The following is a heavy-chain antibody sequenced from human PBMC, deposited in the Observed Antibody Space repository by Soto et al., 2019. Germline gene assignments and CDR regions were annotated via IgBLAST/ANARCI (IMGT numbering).Heavy chain of an antibody. J-gene: IGHJ6*02. CDR3: ARHKKSKAAGESYYYYGMDV. CDR1: GGSISSGGYS. V-gene: IGHV4-30-2*03. Sequence: SETLSLTCAVSGGSISSGGYSWSWIRQPPGKGLEWIGYIYHSGSTYYNPSLKSRVTISVDTSKNQFSLKLSSVTAADTAMYFCARHKKSKAAGESYYYYGMDVWGQGTTVTVSS. D-gene: IGHD6-25*01. CDR2: IYHSGST.